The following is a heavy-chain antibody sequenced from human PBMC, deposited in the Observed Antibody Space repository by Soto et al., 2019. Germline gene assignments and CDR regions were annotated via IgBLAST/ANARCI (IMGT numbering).Heavy chain of an antibody. D-gene: IGHD3-10*01. CDR2: IIPIFGTA. J-gene: IGHJ6*02. CDR1: GGTFSSYA. Sequence: VQLVQSGAEVKKPGSSVKVSCKASGGTFSSYAISWVRQAPGQGLEWMGGIIPIFGTANYAQKFQGRVTITADESTSTAYMELSSLRSEDTAVYYCAGPWYYYGSGSFGSGMDVWGQGTTVTVSS. CDR3: AGPWYYYGSGSFGSGMDV. V-gene: IGHV1-69*01.